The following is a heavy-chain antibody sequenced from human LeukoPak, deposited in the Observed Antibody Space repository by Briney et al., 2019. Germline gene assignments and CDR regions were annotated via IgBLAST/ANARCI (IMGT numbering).Heavy chain of an antibody. V-gene: IGHV3-49*04. CDR1: GFTFGEYA. CDR2: IRSKAYGGTT. Sequence: GGSMRLSCTASGFTFGEYAMSWVSQAPGKGLEWEGLIRSKAYGGTTEDAANVKGRFTISRDDSKSIAYLQMNSLKTEDTAVYYCTRGWYYYDSSGYLPDDYWGQGTLVTVSS. CDR3: TRGWYYYDSSGYLPDDY. J-gene: IGHJ4*02. D-gene: IGHD3-22*01.